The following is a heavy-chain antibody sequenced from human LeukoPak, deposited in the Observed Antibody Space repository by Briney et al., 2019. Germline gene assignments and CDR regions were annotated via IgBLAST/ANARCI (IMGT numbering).Heavy chain of an antibody. Sequence: PGGSLRLSCAASGFTFSSYGMHWVRQAPGKGLEWVAFIRYDGSNKYYADSVKGRFTISRDNSKYTLYLQMNSLRAKDTAVYYCAKACGWNYVSCYNWFDPWGQGTLVTVSS. D-gene: IGHD1-7*01. V-gene: IGHV3-30*02. CDR3: AKACGWNYVSCYNWFDP. J-gene: IGHJ5*02. CDR2: IRYDGSNK. CDR1: GFTFSSYG.